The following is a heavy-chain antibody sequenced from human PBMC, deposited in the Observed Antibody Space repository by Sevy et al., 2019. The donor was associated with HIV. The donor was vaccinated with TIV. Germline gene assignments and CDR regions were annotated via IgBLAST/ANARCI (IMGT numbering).Heavy chain of an antibody. CDR2: ISSSSSTI. J-gene: IGHJ3*02. V-gene: IGHV3-48*02. CDR3: ARSYDFWSGYYQDAFDI. D-gene: IGHD3-3*01. Sequence: GGSLRLSCAASGFTFSSYSMNWVRQAPGKGLEWVSYISSSSSTIYYAHSVKGRFTISRDNAKNSLYLQMNSLRDEDTAVYYCARSYDFWSGYYQDAFDIWGQGTMVTVSS. CDR1: GFTFSSYS.